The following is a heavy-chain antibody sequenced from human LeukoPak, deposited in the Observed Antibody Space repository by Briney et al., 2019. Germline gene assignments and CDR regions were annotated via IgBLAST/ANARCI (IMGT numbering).Heavy chain of an antibody. D-gene: IGHD4-23*01. CDR3: ARGYGGNSF. CDR1: GFTFRNYG. J-gene: IGHJ4*02. CDR2: ISGSGGSS. Sequence: GGSLRLSCSASGFTFRNYGISWVRQAPGKGLEWVSGISGSGGSSYYADSVKGRFTISRDNSKDTVYLQMNSLRAEDTAVYYCARGYGGNSFWGQGTLVTVSS. V-gene: IGHV3-23*01.